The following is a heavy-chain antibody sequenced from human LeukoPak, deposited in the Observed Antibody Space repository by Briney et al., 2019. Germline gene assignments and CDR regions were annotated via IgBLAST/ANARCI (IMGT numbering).Heavy chain of an antibody. CDR1: GFTFSSYA. D-gene: IGHD3-22*01. Sequence: GGSLRLSCAASGFTFSSYAMSWVRQAPGKGLEWVSAISGSGGSTYYADSVKGRFTISRDNSKNTLYLQMNSLRAEDTAVYYCAKAAPMIVVVIYYYGMDVWGQGTTVTVSS. CDR3: AKAAPMIVVVIYYYGMDV. V-gene: IGHV3-23*01. J-gene: IGHJ6*02. CDR2: ISGSGGST.